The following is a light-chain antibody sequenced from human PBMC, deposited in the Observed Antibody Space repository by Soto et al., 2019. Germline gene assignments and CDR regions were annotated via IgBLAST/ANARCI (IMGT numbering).Light chain of an antibody. CDR2: DAS. CDR1: QSVSSK. CDR3: QQFSNWPRT. Sequence: EIAMTQSPATMSVSPGERATLSCRASQSVSSKLAWYQQKPGQAPRLLIYDASTRATGIPARFSGSGSGTEFTLTLSSLQSEDFAVYYCQQFSNWPRTFGQGTKVELK. J-gene: IGKJ1*01. V-gene: IGKV3-15*01.